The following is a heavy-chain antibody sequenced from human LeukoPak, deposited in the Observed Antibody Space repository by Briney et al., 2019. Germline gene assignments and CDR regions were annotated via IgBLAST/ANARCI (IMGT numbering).Heavy chain of an antibody. CDR3: ARGDVGADY. V-gene: IGHV1-46*01. J-gene: IGHJ4*02. CDR2: INPSGGST. CDR1: GYTFTSYY. D-gene: IGHD1-26*01. Sequence: ASVKVSCKASGYTFTSYYMQWLRQAPAQALEWMGIINPSGGSTSYAQKFQGRVTMTRDTSTSTVYMELSSLRSEDTAVYYCARGDVGADYWGQGTLVTVSS.